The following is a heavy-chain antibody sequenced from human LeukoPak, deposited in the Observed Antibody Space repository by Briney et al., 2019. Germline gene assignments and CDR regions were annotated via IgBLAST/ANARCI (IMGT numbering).Heavy chain of an antibody. CDR1: GLTVSGNY. CDR3: STYYYGSGLEK. CDR2: LYSDGGT. D-gene: IGHD3-10*01. J-gene: IGHJ4*02. Sequence: GGSLRLSCAAFGLTVSGNYMSWVRQAPGKGLEWVSALYSDGGTYYAESLKGRFSISRDTSKNTVYLQMNSLRDDGKAGYYCSTYYYGSGLEKWGQGTLVTVSS. V-gene: IGHV3-53*01.